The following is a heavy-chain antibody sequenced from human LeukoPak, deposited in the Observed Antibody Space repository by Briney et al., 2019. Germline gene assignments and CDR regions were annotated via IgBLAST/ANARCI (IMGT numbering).Heavy chain of an antibody. CDR1: GFTFSSYY. D-gene: IGHD1-26*01. J-gene: IGHJ5*02. CDR2: IDSDGNIT. Sequence: GGSLRLSCAASGFTFSSYYIHWVRQAPGKGLVWVSRIDSDGNITTYADSVKGRFTISRDNAKNTLYLQMNSLRAEDTAVYYCARDRSPGWFDPWGQGTLVTVSS. V-gene: IGHV3-74*01. CDR3: ARDRSPGWFDP.